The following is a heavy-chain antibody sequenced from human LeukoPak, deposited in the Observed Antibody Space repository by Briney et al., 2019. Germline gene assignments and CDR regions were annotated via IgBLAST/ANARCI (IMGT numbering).Heavy chain of an antibody. J-gene: IGHJ4*02. Sequence: GASVKVSCKASGYTFTDYYMHWVQQAPGKGLEWMGRVDPEDGETIYAEKFQGRVTITADTSISTAYMELTRLKSDDTAVYYCARDQYYNSGSPALRYWGQGTLVTVSS. D-gene: IGHD3-10*01. V-gene: IGHV1-69-2*01. CDR2: VDPEDGET. CDR1: GYTFTDYY. CDR3: ARDQYYNSGSPALRY.